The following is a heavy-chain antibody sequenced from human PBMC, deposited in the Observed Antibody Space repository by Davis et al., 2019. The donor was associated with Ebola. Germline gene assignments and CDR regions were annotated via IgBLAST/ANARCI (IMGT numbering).Heavy chain of an antibody. Sequence: HTGGSLRLSCAASGFTFIPFWMHWVRQAPGKGLAWVSRINSDGRGTSYADSGQGRFTISRDNAKGMVYLQLNNLRAEDSGVYYCARARSPYARDGMDVWGQGTTVTVSS. CDR3: ARARSPYARDGMDV. D-gene: IGHD3-16*01. CDR1: GFTFIPFW. J-gene: IGHJ6*02. V-gene: IGHV3-74*01. CDR2: INSDGRGT.